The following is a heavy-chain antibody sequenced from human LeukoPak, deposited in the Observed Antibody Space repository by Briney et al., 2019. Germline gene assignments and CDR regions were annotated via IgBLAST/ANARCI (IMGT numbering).Heavy chain of an antibody. CDR2: ISYDGSNQ. V-gene: IGHV3-30*03. D-gene: IGHD1-26*01. CDR3: ATDAVGPTGY. J-gene: IGHJ4*02. CDR1: GFALSSNG. Sequence: GGSLRLSCAASGFALSSNGMHWVRQAPGKGLEWVAIISYDGSNQDYADSVKGRFTISRGNSHNTVHLRMNSLRPEDTAVYYCATDAVGPTGYWGQGTLVAVSS.